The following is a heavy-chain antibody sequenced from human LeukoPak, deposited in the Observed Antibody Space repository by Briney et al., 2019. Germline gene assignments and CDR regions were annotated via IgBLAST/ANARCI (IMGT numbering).Heavy chain of an antibody. V-gene: IGHV3-66*01. CDR2: IYSGGSI. CDR1: GFTVSSNY. Sequence: GGSLRLSCAASGFTVSSNYMSWVRQAPGKGLEWVSVIYSGGSIYYADSVKGRFIISRDNSKTTLYLQMNSLRAEDTAVYYCAKDLPAAYFDYWGQGTLVIVS. D-gene: IGHD2-2*01. J-gene: IGHJ4*02. CDR3: AKDLPAAYFDY.